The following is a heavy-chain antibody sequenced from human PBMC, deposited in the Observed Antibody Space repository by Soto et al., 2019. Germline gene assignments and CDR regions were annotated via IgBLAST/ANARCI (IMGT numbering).Heavy chain of an antibody. Sequence: XTLSLTCTVSVGSISSYYWSWIRQPPGKGLEWIGYIYYSGSTNYNPSLKSRVNISVDTSKNQFSLKLSSVTVADTAVYYYARDRSHYFYGMDAWGQGTTVTVSS. CDR2: IYYSGST. J-gene: IGHJ6*02. CDR1: VGSISSYY. V-gene: IGHV4-59*01. CDR3: ARDRSHYFYGMDA.